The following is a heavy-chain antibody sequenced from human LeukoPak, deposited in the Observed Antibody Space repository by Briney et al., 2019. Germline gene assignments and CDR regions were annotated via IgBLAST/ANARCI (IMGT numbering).Heavy chain of an antibody. Sequence: SETLSLTCSVSGGSISSYYWSWIRQPAGKGLEWIGRMYTSGSTNYNPSLESRVTMSVDPSKNQFSLKLSSVTAADTAVYYCARIRSSGWSNHYFDYWGQGTLVTVSS. J-gene: IGHJ4*02. CDR1: GGSISSYY. D-gene: IGHD6-19*01. CDR2: MYTSGST. V-gene: IGHV4-4*07. CDR3: ARIRSSGWSNHYFDY.